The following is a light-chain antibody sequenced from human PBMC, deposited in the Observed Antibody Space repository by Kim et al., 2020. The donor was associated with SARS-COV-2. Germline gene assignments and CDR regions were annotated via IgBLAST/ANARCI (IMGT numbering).Light chain of an antibody. J-gene: IGLJ1*01. V-gene: IGLV3-19*01. CDR2: GKN. CDR1: SLRSYS. Sequence: SSELTQDPAVSVALGQTVRITCQGDSLRSYSANWYQQKPGQAPLLVIYGKNNRPSGIPDRFSGTSSGNTASLTITGAQAEDEAAYYCNSRKSSGNPYVFG. CDR3: NSRKSSGNPYV.